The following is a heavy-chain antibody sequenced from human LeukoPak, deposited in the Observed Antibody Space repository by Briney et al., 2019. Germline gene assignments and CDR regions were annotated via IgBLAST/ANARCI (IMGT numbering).Heavy chain of an antibody. CDR3: ARGRLRYLDWTRAYSDY. CDR1: GYAFITHG. V-gene: IGHV1-18*01. J-gene: IGHJ4*02. D-gene: IGHD3-9*01. Sequence: ASVKVSCKASGYAFITHGLTWVRQAPGQGLEWMGWISAYNGNTIYAQTLQDRLTMTTDTSTSTAYMELRSLRSDDTAVYYCARGRLRYLDWTRAYSDYWGQGTLVTVSS. CDR2: ISAYNGNT.